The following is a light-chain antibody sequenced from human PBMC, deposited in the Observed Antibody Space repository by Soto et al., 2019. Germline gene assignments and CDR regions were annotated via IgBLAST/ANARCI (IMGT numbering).Light chain of an antibody. CDR3: CSYAGSYV. Sequence: QSVRTQPASVSGSPGQSITISCTGTSSDVGGYNYVSWYQQHPGKAPKLMIYDVSKRPSGVSNRFSGSKSGNTASLTISGLQAEDEADYYCCSYAGSYVFGTGTKVTVL. J-gene: IGLJ1*01. CDR2: DVS. V-gene: IGLV2-23*02. CDR1: SSDVGGYNY.